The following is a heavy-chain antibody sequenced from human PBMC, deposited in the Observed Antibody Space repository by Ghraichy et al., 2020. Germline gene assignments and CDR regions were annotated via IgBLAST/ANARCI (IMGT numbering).Heavy chain of an antibody. Sequence: GGSLRLSCAASGFTFSSYGMHWVRQAPGKGLEWVAFIRYDGSNKYYADSVKGRFTISRDNSKNTLFLQMDSLRTEDTAVYFCAKVPEVATVCDYWGQGTLVTVSS. CDR1: GFTFSSYG. D-gene: IGHD5-12*01. CDR3: AKVPEVATVCDY. CDR2: IRYDGSNK. J-gene: IGHJ4*02. V-gene: IGHV3-30*02.